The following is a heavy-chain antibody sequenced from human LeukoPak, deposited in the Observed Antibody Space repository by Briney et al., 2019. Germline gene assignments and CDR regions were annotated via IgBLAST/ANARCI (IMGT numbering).Heavy chain of an antibody. J-gene: IGHJ4*02. V-gene: IGHV3-30*03. CDR2: ISSDGSTK. CDR1: GFTFSTYG. Sequence: PGRSLRLSCAASGFTFSTYGMHWVRQAPGKGLEWVAVISSDGSTKYYADSVKGRFTISRDNSENTLYLQMDSLRAEDTAVYYCARAKNYDGSAYYYYWGQGTLVTVSS. D-gene: IGHD3-22*01. CDR3: ARAKNYDGSAYYYY.